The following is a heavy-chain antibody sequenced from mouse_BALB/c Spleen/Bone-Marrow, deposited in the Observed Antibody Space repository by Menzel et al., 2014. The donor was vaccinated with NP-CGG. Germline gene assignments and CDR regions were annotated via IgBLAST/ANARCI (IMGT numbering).Heavy chain of an antibody. V-gene: IGHV3-8*02. J-gene: IGHJ2*01. CDR1: GDSITSGY. D-gene: IGHD1-2*01. CDR2: ISHSGST. CDR3: ATYDGYYFDY. Sequence: DVKLVESGPSLVKPSQTLSLTCSVSGDSITSGYWNWIRKFPGNKLEYMGNISHSGSTYYNPSLKSRISITRDTSKNHYYLQLNSVTDEDSATYYCATYDGYYFDYWGQGTTLTVSS.